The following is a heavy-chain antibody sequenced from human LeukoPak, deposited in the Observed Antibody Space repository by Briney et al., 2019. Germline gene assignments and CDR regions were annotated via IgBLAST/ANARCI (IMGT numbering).Heavy chain of an antibody. CDR2: IYSSRNI. CDR3: TRHAAWYFDN. J-gene: IGHJ4*02. V-gene: IGHV4-4*09. D-gene: IGHD6-25*01. CDR1: GASITSHN. Sequence: SATLSLTCTVPGASITSHNWYWIRQPPGKGLEWIGYIYSSRNINYNPSLKRRVTMSADTSKKQFSLKLKCVTSADTTGYYCTRHAAWYFDNWGQGTLVTVSS.